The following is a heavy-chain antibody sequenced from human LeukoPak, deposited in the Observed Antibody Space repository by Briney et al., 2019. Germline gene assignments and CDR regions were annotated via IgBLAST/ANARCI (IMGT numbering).Heavy chain of an antibody. Sequence: PGGSLRLSCAASGFTFSSYAMSWVRQAPGKGLEWVSGISGSGGSIYYADSVKGRFTISRDNSKNTLYLQMNSLRAEDTAVYYCAKDLLSFRYGSGSYYNGPSCGMDVWGQGTTVTVSS. CDR3: AKDLLSFRYGSGSYYNGPSCGMDV. CDR1: GFTFSSYA. J-gene: IGHJ6*02. CDR2: ISGSGGSI. D-gene: IGHD3-10*01. V-gene: IGHV3-23*01.